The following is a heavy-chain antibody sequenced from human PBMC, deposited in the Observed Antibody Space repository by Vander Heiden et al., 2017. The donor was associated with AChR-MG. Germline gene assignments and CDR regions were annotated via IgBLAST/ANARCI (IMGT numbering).Heavy chain of an antibody. Sequence: QEQLVQSGAEVKKPGSSVKVSCKASGGTFSSYAISWVRQAPGQGLEWMGGIIPIFGTANSAQKFQGRVTITADKSTSTAYMELSSLRSEDTAVYYCARAHFKGADGGLDWFDPWCQGTLVTVSS. V-gene: IGHV1-69*06. CDR2: IIPIFGTA. D-gene: IGHD3-16*01. CDR3: ARAHFKGADGGLDWFDP. CDR1: GGTFSSYA. J-gene: IGHJ5*02.